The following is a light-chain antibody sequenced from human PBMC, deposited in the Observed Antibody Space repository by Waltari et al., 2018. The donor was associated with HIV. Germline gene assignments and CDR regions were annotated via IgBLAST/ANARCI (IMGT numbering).Light chain of an antibody. CDR3: QSYDTILSGPVVV. CDR1: ISILDRLA. CDR2: ANT. Sequence: QPMPTPPPSVPGAPGQTVTISSIGDISILDRLAVLWYQQLPGADPKLLIHANTNPPSGVPDRFAASKSGTSASLAISGLQAEDEADYYCQSYDTILSGPVVVFGGGTKLTVL. J-gene: IGLJ2*01. V-gene: IGLV1-40*01.